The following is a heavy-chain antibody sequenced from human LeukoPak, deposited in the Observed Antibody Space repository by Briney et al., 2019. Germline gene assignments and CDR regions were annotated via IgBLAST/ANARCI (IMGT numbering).Heavy chain of an antibody. D-gene: IGHD4-23*01. CDR2: ISRSSLAI. J-gene: IGHJ6*03. Sequence: GGSLRLSCEASGSSLDNYAMSWVRQAPGKGLVYIAYISRSSLAINYAESVRGRFIVSRDNARNSLYLQMNGLRADDTAVYHCAGDPSVGSTCYYVDVWGKGTTVTVSS. V-gene: IGHV3-48*04. CDR3: AGDPSVGSTCYYVDV. CDR1: GSSLDNYA.